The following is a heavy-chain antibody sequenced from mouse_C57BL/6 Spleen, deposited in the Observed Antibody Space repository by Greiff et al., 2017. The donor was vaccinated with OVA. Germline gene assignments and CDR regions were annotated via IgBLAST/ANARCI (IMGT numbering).Heavy chain of an antibody. CDR3: ARWQPSYAMDY. Sequence: QVHVKQPGAELVKPGASVKLSCKASGYTFTSYWMHWVKQRPGQGLEWIGMIHPNSGSTNYNEKFKSKATLTVDKSSSTAYMQSSSLTSEDSAVYYCARWQPSYAMDYWGQGTSVTVSS. D-gene: IGHD6-1*01. J-gene: IGHJ4*01. CDR1: GYTFTSYW. V-gene: IGHV1-64*01. CDR2: IHPNSGST.